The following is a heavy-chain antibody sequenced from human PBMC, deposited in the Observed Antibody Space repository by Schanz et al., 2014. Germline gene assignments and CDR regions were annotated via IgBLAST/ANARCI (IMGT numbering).Heavy chain of an antibody. CDR2: LDLEDGEI. D-gene: IGHD2-8*02. J-gene: IGHJ4*02. Sequence: QVQLVQSGAEVKKAGASVKVSCKVSGYTLSKLSIHWVRQAPGKGLEWMGGLDLEDGEIVYAEQLKGRVTMTEDTSTDTAYMELSSLRSQDTAVYYCARGLVRYFAYWGQGTLVTVSS. CDR3: ARGLVRYFAY. V-gene: IGHV1-24*01. CDR1: GYTLSKLS.